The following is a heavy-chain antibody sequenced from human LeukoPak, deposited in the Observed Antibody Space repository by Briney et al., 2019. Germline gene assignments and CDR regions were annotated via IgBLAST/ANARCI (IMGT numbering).Heavy chain of an antibody. CDR1: GGSISSYY. Sequence: SETLSLTCTVSGGSISSYYWSWIRQPPGKGLEWIGYIYTSGSTNYNPSLKSRVTISVDTSKNQFSLKLSSVTAADTAVYYCASGRGAPLYYFDYWGQGTLVTVSS. D-gene: IGHD3-10*01. J-gene: IGHJ4*02. V-gene: IGHV4-4*09. CDR3: ASGRGAPLYYFDY. CDR2: IYTSGST.